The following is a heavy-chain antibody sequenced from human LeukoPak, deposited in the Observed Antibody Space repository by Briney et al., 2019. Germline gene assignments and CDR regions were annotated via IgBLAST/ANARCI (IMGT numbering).Heavy chain of an antibody. Sequence: PGGSLRLSCAASEFSVSTNYMSWVRQTPGKGLEWVSVIYTGGSTYYADSVKGRFTISRDTSENTLYLQMNSLRAEDTAVYYCARQGHYSDYAWYYFDYWGQGTLVTVSS. CDR1: EFSVSTNY. CDR2: IYTGGST. D-gene: IGHD4-11*01. V-gene: IGHV3-53*01. CDR3: ARQGHYSDYAWYYFDY. J-gene: IGHJ4*02.